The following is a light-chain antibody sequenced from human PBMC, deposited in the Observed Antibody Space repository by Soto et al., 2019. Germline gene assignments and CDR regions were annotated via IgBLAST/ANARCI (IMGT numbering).Light chain of an antibody. J-gene: IGLJ1*01. V-gene: IGLV2-11*01. CDR1: SSDVGGYNY. CDR3: CSYAGSYTLFV. CDR2: DVS. Sequence: QSALTQPRSVSGSPGQSVTISCTGTSSDVGGYNYVSWYQQHPGKAPKLMIYDVSKRPSGVPDRFSGSKSGNTASLTISGLQAEDEADYYCCSYAGSYTLFVFGTXTXLTVL.